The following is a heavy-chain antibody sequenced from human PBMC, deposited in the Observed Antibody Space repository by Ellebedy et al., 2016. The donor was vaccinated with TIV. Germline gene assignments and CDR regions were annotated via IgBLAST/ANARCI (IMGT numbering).Heavy chain of an antibody. CDR3: ARQEGYSSGWFYF. CDR1: GGSISTISNY. CDR2: IYYSGST. D-gene: IGHD6-19*01. J-gene: IGHJ5*01. Sequence: SETLSLTCTVSGGSISTISNYWGCIRQPPGSGLEWISRIYYSGSTHYNPALKSRVTISVDTSKNQFSLKLSSVTAADTAVYYGARQEGYSSGWFYFWGQGTLVTVSS. V-gene: IGHV4-39*07.